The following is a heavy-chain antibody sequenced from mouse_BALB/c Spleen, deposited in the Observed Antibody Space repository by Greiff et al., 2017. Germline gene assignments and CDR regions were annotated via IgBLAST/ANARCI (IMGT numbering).Heavy chain of an antibody. J-gene: IGHJ4*01. CDR3: AGGYDYAMDY. CDR1: GYTFTDYA. D-gene: IGHD2-2*01. CDR2: ISTYYGNT. Sequence: VKLVESGPELVRPGVSVKISCKGSGYTFTDYAMHWVKQSHAKSLEWIGVISTYYGNTNYNQKFKGKATMTVDKSSSTAYMELARLTSEDSAIYYCAGGYDYAMDYWGQGTSVTVSS. V-gene: IGHV1-67*01.